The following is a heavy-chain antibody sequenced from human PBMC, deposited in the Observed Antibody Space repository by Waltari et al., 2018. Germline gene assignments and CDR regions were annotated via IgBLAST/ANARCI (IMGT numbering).Heavy chain of an antibody. CDR1: GFTISNNY. D-gene: IGHD3-3*01. J-gene: IGHJ4*02. V-gene: IGHV3-53*02. Sequence: EVQLVESGGGLIQPGMSLRLSCAASGFTISNNYISWVRQAPGKGLEWVSVFYGCGSSYHADSVKGRFTVSRDASKNTVYLQMNSLTAEDTAVNYCALSSGVVKGYLDYWGQGTLVTVSS. CDR2: FYGCGSS. CDR3: ALSSGVVKGYLDY.